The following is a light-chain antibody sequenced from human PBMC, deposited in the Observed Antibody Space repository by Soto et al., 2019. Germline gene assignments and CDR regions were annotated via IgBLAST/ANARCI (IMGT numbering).Light chain of an antibody. Sequence: EIVLTQSPDTLAMSPGERATLSCRASQSVKSRLAWYQQKPGQAPRLLISGASTRATGIPDRFSDRESGSELALTYHHLQSDDFATYYCHQYLFYSGTFGEGTKVDIK. V-gene: IGKV3D-15*01. CDR3: HQYLFYSGT. CDR2: GAS. J-gene: IGKJ4*02. CDR1: QSVKSR.